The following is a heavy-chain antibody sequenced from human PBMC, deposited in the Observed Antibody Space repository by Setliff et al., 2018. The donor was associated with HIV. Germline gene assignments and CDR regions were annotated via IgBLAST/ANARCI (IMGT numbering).Heavy chain of an antibody. CDR1: GFSFSSHG. CDR3: ARVGGYNKFDY. Sequence: GGSLRLSCEASGFSFSSHGMSWVRQAPGKGLEWVSGITGSGGSTYYADSVKGRFTISSDNAKNTLYLQMNSLGAEDTAVYYCARVGGYNKFDYWGQGTLVTVSS. V-gene: IGHV3-23*01. CDR2: ITGSGGST. J-gene: IGHJ4*02. D-gene: IGHD5-12*01.